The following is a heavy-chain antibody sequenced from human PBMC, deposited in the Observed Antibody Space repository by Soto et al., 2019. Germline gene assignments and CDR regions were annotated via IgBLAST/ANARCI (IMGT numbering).Heavy chain of an antibody. D-gene: IGHD6-13*01. Sequence: AAVKVSCKVSGYTLTELSMHWVRQPPGKGLEWMGGFDPEDGETIYAQKLQGRVTMTEDTSTDTAYMELSSLRSEDTAVHYCARFIAAAGGYYYYYGMDVWGQGTTVTVSS. J-gene: IGHJ6*02. CDR1: GYTLTELS. V-gene: IGHV1-24*01. CDR3: ARFIAAAGGYYYYYGMDV. CDR2: FDPEDGET.